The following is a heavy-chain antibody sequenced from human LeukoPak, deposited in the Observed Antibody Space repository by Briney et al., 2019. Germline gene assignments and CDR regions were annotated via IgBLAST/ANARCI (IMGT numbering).Heavy chain of an antibody. V-gene: IGHV3-74*01. CDR1: GFTFSNYW. CDR2: INSDGINT. CDR3: ARDLGQYYDTSDNWFDS. J-gene: IGHJ5*01. D-gene: IGHD3-22*01. Sequence: TGGSLRLSCAASGFTFSNYWMHWVRQAPGKGLVWVSRINSDGINTSYADSVKGRFTISRDNAKNTLNLQMNSLRAEDTAVYYCARDLGQYYDTSDNWFDSWGQGTLVTVSS.